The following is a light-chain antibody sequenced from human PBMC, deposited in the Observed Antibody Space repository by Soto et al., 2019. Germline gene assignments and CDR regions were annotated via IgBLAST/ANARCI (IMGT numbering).Light chain of an antibody. CDR2: DVS. V-gene: IGLV2-14*03. J-gene: IGLJ1*01. CDR3: SSYTTSNTRQIV. Sequence: QSVLTQPASVSGSPGQSITISCTGTSSDVGGYNYVSWYQHHPGKAPKLIIYDVSNRPSGVSIRFSGSKSDNTASLAISGLQSEDEADYHCSSYTTSNTRQIVFGTGTKV. CDR1: SSDVGGYNY.